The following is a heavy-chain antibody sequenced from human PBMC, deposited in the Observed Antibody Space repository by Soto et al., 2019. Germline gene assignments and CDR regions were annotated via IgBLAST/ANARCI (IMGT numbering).Heavy chain of an antibody. CDR3: ARDSMVLGYDAFDI. D-gene: IGHD2-8*02. Sequence: GESLKISCAASGFTFSSYWMSWVRQAPGKGLEWVANIKQDGSEKYYVDSVKGRFTISRDNAKNSLYLQMNSLRAEDTAVYYCARDSMVLGYDAFDIWGQGTMVTVS. CDR1: GFTFSSYW. CDR2: IKQDGSEK. J-gene: IGHJ3*02. V-gene: IGHV3-7*01.